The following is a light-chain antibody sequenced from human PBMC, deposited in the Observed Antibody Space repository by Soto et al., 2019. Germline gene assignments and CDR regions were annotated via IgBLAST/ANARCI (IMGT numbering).Light chain of an antibody. CDR1: SIDVGGYNY. CDR3: SSYTSSSTLYV. CDR2: DVS. J-gene: IGLJ1*01. Sequence: QSALTQPASVSGSPGQSITISCTGTSIDVGGYNYVSWYQQHPGKAPKLMIYDVSNRPSGVSNRFSGSKSGNTASLTISGLQAEDEADYYCSSYTSSSTLYVFGTGTKVTV. V-gene: IGLV2-14*01.